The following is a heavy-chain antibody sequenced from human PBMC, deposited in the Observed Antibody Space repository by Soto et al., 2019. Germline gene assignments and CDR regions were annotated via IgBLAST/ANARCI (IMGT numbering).Heavy chain of an antibody. CDR1: GFTFSNFA. Sequence: EVQVVESGGGLVQPGGSLRLSCTASGFTFSNFAMNWVRQAPGKGLECVAYISSSASTIFYAESVKDRFTISRDNAKNSLYLQMNSLTDEDTGVYYCARPSYSSGYYWGQGTLVTVAS. D-gene: IGHD6-19*01. CDR3: ARPSYSSGYY. V-gene: IGHV3-48*02. J-gene: IGHJ4*02. CDR2: ISSSASTI.